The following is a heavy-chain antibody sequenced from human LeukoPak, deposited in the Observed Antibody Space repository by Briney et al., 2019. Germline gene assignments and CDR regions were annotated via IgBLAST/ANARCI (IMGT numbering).Heavy chain of an antibody. Sequence: PGGSLRLSCAASGFTFSSYAMSWVRQAPGKGLEWVSAISGSGGSTYYADSVKGRFTISRDNSKNTLYLQMNSLRAEDTAVYYCAKDEELGRRYYYDSSTPFDYWGQGTLVTVSS. CDR2: ISGSGGST. CDR1: GFTFSSYA. J-gene: IGHJ4*02. D-gene: IGHD3-22*01. CDR3: AKDEELGRRYYYDSSTPFDY. V-gene: IGHV3-23*01.